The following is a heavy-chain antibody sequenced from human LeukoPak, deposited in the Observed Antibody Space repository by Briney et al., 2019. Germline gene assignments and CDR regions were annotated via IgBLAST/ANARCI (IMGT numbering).Heavy chain of an antibody. V-gene: IGHV1-2*06. D-gene: IGHD3-16*01. CDR3: ARADRLHGGPYLIGP. J-gene: IGHJ5*02. CDR2: INPNSGGI. Sequence: ASVKLSCKTSGYTFTDYYLHWVRQAPGQGLEWMGRINPNSGGISSAQKFQVRITMTRDTSITSVYMEVSWLTSDDTAIYYCARADRLHGGPYLIGPWGQGTLVTVSS. CDR1: GYTFTDYY.